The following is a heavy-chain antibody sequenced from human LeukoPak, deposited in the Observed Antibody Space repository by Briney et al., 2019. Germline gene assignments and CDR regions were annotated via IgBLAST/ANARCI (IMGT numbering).Heavy chain of an antibody. Sequence: SETLSLTCTVSGGSISSYYWSWIRQPPGKGLEWIGYIYYSGSTNYNPSLKSRVTISVNTSKNQFSLKLSSVTAADTAVYYCAREVYSNSFDYWGQGTLVTVSS. V-gene: IGHV4-59*01. D-gene: IGHD4-11*01. CDR1: GGSISSYY. J-gene: IGHJ4*02. CDR2: IYYSGST. CDR3: AREVYSNSFDY.